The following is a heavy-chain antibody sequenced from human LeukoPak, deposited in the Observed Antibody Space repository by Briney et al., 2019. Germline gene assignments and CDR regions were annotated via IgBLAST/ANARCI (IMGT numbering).Heavy chain of an antibody. CDR1: GFTFDDYT. CDR2: ISWDGGST. Sequence: PGGSLRLSCAASGFTFDDYTMHWVRQAPGKGLEWVSLISWDGGSTYYADSVKGRFTISRDNSKNTLYLQINSLRVDDTAVYYCAKLFMSSGSNYTFDAFDIWGQGTMVTVSS. CDR3: AKLFMSSGSNYTFDAFDI. J-gene: IGHJ3*02. V-gene: IGHV3-43*01. D-gene: IGHD1-26*01.